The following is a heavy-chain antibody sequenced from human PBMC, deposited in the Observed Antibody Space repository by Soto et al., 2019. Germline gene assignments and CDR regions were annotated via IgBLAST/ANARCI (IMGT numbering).Heavy chain of an antibody. V-gene: IGHV3-53*01. CDR2: GYIDSGT. CDR1: GLIVGHQY. D-gene: IGHD3-3*01. Sequence: EVNLVQSGGGLIQPGGSLRLSCADSGLIVGHQYMTWVRQAPGKGLEWVSVGYIDSGTDYADSVKGRFTIFRDNAKNSVYLQMNSLRVEDTAVYYWAREPLWSGSLPLDAFDSWCQGTTVIVSS. J-gene: IGHJ3*02. CDR3: AREPLWSGSLPLDAFDS.